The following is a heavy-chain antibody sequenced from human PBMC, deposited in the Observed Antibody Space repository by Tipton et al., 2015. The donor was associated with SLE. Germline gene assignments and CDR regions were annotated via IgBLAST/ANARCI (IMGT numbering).Heavy chain of an antibody. Sequence: SLRLSCAASGFTFTRHNMNWVRQAPGKGLEWVSSISSSSSYIYYADSVKGRFTISRDNAKNSLYLQMNSLRAEDTAVYYCVRDGSSFMVVPANGYFDYWGQGTLVTVSS. J-gene: IGHJ4*02. CDR1: GFTFTRHN. CDR3: VRDGSSFMVVPANGYFDY. V-gene: IGHV3-21*01. CDR2: ISSSSSYI. D-gene: IGHD2-15*01.